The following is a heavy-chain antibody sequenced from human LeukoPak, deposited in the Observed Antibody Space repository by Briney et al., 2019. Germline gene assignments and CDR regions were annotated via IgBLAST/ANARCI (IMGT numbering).Heavy chain of an antibody. Sequence: SQTLSLTCAISGDSVSSNKTVWNWIRQSPSRGLEWLGRTYYRSKWYYDYAVSVKSRITINPDTSKNQFSLHLNSVTPEDTAVYYCARGGSEMDVWGKGTTVTVSS. D-gene: IGHD6-19*01. CDR2: TYYRSKWYY. V-gene: IGHV6-1*01. CDR1: GDSVSSNKTV. CDR3: ARGGSEMDV. J-gene: IGHJ6*04.